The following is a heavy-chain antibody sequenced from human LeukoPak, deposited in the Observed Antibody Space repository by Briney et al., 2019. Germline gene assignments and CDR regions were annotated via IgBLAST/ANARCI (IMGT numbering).Heavy chain of an antibody. Sequence: SETLSLTCSVSGGSISSGGYWSWIRQRPGKGLEWIAYIDYSGYIDYNASFGSRVSMSVDTSKNQFSLNLTSVTAADTAVYYCARDLAITIFGVDYRWFDPWGQGTLVTVSS. CDR3: ARDLAITIFGVDYRWFDP. CDR2: IDYSGYI. J-gene: IGHJ5*02. D-gene: IGHD3-3*01. V-gene: IGHV4-31*03. CDR1: GGSISSGGY.